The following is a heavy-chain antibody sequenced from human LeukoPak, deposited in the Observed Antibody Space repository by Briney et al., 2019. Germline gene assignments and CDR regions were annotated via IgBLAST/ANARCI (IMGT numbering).Heavy chain of an antibody. J-gene: IGHJ4*02. CDR3: ASKHDSSGYTLGG. V-gene: IGHV1-69*13. CDR1: GGTFSSYA. D-gene: IGHD3-22*01. CDR2: IIPIFGTA. Sequence: SVKVSCKASGGTFSSYAISWVRQAPGQGLEWIGGIIPIFGTANYAQKFQGRVTITADESTSTAYMELSSLRSEDTAVYYCASKHDSSGYTLGGWGQGTLVTVSS.